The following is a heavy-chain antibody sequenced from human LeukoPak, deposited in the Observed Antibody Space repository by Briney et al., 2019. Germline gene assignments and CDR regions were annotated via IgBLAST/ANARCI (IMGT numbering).Heavy chain of an antibody. CDR3: ARARPPDYSSGWYTFDY. D-gene: IGHD6-13*01. J-gene: IGHJ4*02. CDR1: GFTFSRYG. CDR2: ISRSSSTV. V-gene: IGHV3-48*02. Sequence: GGSLRLSCAASGFTFSRYGMNWVRQAPGKGLEWVSYISRSSSTVYYADSVKGRFTISRDNAKNSLYLQMNSLRDEDAAVYYCARARPPDYSSGWYTFDYWGQGTRVTVSS.